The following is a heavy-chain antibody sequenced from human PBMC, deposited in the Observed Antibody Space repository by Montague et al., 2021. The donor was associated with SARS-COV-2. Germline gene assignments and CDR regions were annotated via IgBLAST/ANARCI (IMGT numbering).Heavy chain of an antibody. J-gene: IGHJ3*01. CDR3: ARGQVTISGVLIFIPAAGPLDV. V-gene: IGHV4-34*01. D-gene: IGHD3-3*01. CDR2: INHTGSA. Sequence: ETLSLTCAVYSGSFSDYYWTWVRQPPGKGLEWIGEINHTGSASYNPSLKSRVTLSKDTSKDQFSLKLQSLTAADTAVYYCARGQVTISGVLIFIPAAGPLDVWGQGTLVTVSS. CDR1: SGSFSDYY.